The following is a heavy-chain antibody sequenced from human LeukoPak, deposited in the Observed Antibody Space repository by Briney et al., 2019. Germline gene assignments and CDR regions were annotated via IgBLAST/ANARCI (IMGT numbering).Heavy chain of an antibody. D-gene: IGHD6-13*01. CDR2: TYYSGST. Sequence: PSETLSLTCTVSGGSISSYYWSWIRQPPGKGLEWIGYTYYSGSTNYNPSLKSRVTISVDTSKNQFSLKLSSVTAADTAVYYCARHVGSSWDATFDYWGQGTLVTVSS. CDR1: GGSISSYY. V-gene: IGHV4-59*08. CDR3: ARHVGSSWDATFDY. J-gene: IGHJ4*02.